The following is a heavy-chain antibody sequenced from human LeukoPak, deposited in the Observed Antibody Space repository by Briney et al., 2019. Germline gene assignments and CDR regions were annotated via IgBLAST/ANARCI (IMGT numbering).Heavy chain of an antibody. J-gene: IGHJ6*02. Sequence: PGRSLRLSCAASGFTFDDYAMHWVRLAPGKGLEWISGINWNGGTIVYADPVNGRFSISRDNAKNTLYLQMDSLRPDDTALYFCAKDKVSIPYGMDVWGQGTTVIVSS. CDR3: AKDKVSIPYGMDV. CDR1: GFTFDDYA. V-gene: IGHV3-9*01. D-gene: IGHD5/OR15-5a*01. CDR2: INWNGGTI.